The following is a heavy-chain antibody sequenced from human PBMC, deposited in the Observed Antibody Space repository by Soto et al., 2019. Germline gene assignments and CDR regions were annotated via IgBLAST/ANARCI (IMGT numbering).Heavy chain of an antibody. CDR1: GCGFTTYG. V-gene: IGHV5-51*01. CDR2: IYPGDSDT. Sequence: PGESLNISWSGTGCGFTTYGVGWVRQMPGKGLEWMGIIYPGDSDTRYSPSCQGQVTISADKSISTAYLQWSSLKASDTVMYYCARSVRGVRIWGQGTLVTVSS. D-gene: IGHD3-10*01. CDR3: ARSVRGVRI. J-gene: IGHJ4*02.